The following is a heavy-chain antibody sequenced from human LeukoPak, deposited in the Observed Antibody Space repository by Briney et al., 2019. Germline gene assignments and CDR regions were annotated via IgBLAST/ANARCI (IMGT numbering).Heavy chain of an antibody. V-gene: IGHV4-30-2*01. CDR2: IYHSGST. CDR3: ARYGGNTLYYDSSGLFDY. CDR1: GGSISSGGYS. D-gene: IGHD3-22*01. J-gene: IGHJ4*02. Sequence: SETLSLTCAVSGGSISSGGYSWSWIRQPPGKGLEWIGYIYHSGSTYYNPSLKSRVTISVDRSKNQFSLKLRSVTAADTAVYYCARYGGNTLYYDSSGLFDYWGQGTLVTVSS.